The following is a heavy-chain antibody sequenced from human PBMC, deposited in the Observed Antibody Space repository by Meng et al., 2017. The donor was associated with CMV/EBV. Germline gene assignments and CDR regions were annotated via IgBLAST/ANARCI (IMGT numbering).Heavy chain of an antibody. CDR1: GFTFSSYG. J-gene: IGHJ6*02. CDR2: IRYDGSNK. Sequence: GGSLRLSCAASGFTFSSYGMHWVRQAPGKGLEWVAFIRYDGSNKYYADSVKGRFTISRDNSKNTLYLQMNSLRAEDTAVYYCAKASAVTTWLSYYGMDVWGQGTTVTVSS. D-gene: IGHD4-11*01. V-gene: IGHV3-30*02. CDR3: AKASAVTTWLSYYGMDV.